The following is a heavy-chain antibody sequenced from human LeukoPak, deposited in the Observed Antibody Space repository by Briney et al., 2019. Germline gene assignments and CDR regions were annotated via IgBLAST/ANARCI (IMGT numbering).Heavy chain of an antibody. D-gene: IGHD4-17*01. Sequence: GGSLRLSRAASGFTFSSYSMNWVRQAPGKGLEWVSSISSSSSYIYYADSVKGRFTISRDNAKNSLYLQMNSLRAEDTAVYYCARDFKLDYGDPNYFDYWGQGTLVTVSS. J-gene: IGHJ4*02. CDR1: GFTFSSYS. CDR3: ARDFKLDYGDPNYFDY. V-gene: IGHV3-21*01. CDR2: ISSSSSYI.